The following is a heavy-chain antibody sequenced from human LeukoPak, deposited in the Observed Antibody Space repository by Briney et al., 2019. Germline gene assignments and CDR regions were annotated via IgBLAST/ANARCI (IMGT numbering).Heavy chain of an antibody. CDR3: ARGPYCTNGVCYYYYMDV. D-gene: IGHD2-8*01. CDR2: MNPNSGNT. CDR1: GYTFTSYD. V-gene: IGHV1-8*01. Sequence: GASVKVSCKASGYTFTSYDINWVRQATGQGLEWMGWMNPNSGNTGYAQKFQGRVTMTRNTSISTAYMELSSLRSEDTAVYYCARGPYCTNGVCYYYYMDVWGKGTTVTVSS. J-gene: IGHJ6*03.